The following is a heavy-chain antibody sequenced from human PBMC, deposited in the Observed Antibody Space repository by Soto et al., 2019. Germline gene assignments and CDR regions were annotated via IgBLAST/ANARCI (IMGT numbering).Heavy chain of an antibody. CDR1: GGSVSSGSYC. CDR2: IYYSGST. CDR3: ARSIVDTAMDTIEDY. V-gene: IGHV4-61*01. J-gene: IGHJ4*02. D-gene: IGHD5-18*01. Sequence: QVQLQESGAGLVKPSETLSLTCTVSGGSVSSGSYCWSWIRQPPGKGLEWIVYIYYSGSTNYTPPLKSRVTISVDTSKNQFSLKLSTATAAATSVYDCARSIVDTAMDTIEDYWGQGTLVTVSS.